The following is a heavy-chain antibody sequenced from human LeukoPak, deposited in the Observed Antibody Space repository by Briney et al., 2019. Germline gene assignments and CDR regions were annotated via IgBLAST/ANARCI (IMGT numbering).Heavy chain of an antibody. Sequence: SVKVSCKASGGTFSSYAISWVRQAPGQGLEWMGRIIPTFGTANYAQKFQGRVTITTDESTSTAYMELSSLRSEDTAVYYCASRKLRIRRYYYMDVWGKGTTVTVSS. CDR3: ASRKLRIRRYYYMDV. CDR1: GGTFSSYA. D-gene: IGHD1-14*01. CDR2: IIPTFGTA. J-gene: IGHJ6*03. V-gene: IGHV1-69*05.